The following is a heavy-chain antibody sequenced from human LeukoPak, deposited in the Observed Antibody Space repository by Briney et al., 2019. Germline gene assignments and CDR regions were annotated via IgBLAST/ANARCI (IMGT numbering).Heavy chain of an antibody. CDR2: IYSGGST. V-gene: IGHV3-53*01. CDR3: AREIAAAGTNAFDI. CDR1: GFTVSSNY. J-gene: IGHJ3*02. D-gene: IGHD6-13*01. Sequence: GGSLRLSCAASGFTVSSNYMSWVCQAPGKGLEWVSVIYSGGSTYYADSVKGRFTISRDNSKNTLYLQMNSLRAEDTAVCYCAREIAAAGTNAFDIWGQGTMVTVSS.